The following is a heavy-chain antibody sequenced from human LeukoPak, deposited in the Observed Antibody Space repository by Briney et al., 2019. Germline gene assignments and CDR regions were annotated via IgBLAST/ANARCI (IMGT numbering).Heavy chain of an antibody. CDR1: GGSISSYY. J-gene: IGHJ4*02. D-gene: IGHD4-17*01. Sequence: SETLSLTCTVSGGSISSYYWGWIRQPPGKGLEWIGSIYYSGSTYYNPSLKSRVTISVDTSKNQFSLKLSSVTAADTAVYYCARHLAVAYGDYVDYWGQGALVTVSS. CDR2: IYYSGST. V-gene: IGHV4-39*01. CDR3: ARHLAVAYGDYVDY.